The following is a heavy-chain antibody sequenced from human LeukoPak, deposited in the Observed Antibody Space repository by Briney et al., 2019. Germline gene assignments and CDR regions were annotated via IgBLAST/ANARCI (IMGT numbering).Heavy chain of an antibody. CDR3: ARDRQSGSYPLYWYFDL. D-gene: IGHD1-26*01. CDR2: IYTSGST. CDR1: GGSISSYY. Sequence: SETLSLTCTVSGGSISSYYWSWIRQPAGKGLEWIGRIYTSGSTNYNPSLKSRVSMSVDTSKTQSSLKLSSMTAAETAVYYCARDRQSGSYPLYWYFDLWGRGNLVTVSS. V-gene: IGHV4-4*07. J-gene: IGHJ2*01.